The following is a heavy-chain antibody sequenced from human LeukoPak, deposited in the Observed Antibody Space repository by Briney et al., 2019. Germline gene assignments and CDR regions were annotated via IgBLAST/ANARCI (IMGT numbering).Heavy chain of an antibody. J-gene: IGHJ6*03. CDR1: GYTFTSYG. D-gene: IGHD6-13*01. CDR3: ARGYSSSGIPGPLDYYYYYMDV. V-gene: IGHV1-18*01. CDR2: ISAYNGNT. Sequence: GASVKVSCKASGYTFTSYGISWVRQAPGQGLEWMGWISAYNGNTNYAQKLQGRVTMTTDTSTSTAHMELRSLRSDDTAVYYCARGYSSSGIPGPLDYYYYYMDVWGKGTTVTVSS.